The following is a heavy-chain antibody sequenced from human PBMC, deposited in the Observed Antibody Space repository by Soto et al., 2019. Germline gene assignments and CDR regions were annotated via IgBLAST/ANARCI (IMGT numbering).Heavy chain of an antibody. J-gene: IGHJ4*02. D-gene: IGHD3-10*01. V-gene: IGHV3-11*01. CDR1: GFSLSDVY. Sequence: GGSLRLSCAASGFSLSDVYMTWIRQAPGKGLEWVSKISCDGTTIYHADSVKGRFTVSRDNARNSVYLQMNSLRAEDTAVYYCASDTYYYASRXWGQGSLVTVSX. CDR2: ISCDGTTI. CDR3: ASDTYYYASRX.